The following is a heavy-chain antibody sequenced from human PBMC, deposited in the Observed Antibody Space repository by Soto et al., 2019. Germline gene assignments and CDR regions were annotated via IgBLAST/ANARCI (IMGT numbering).Heavy chain of an antibody. CDR1: AGSFTGYY. CDR2: SNHSGST. CDR3: ARGVGYSSSRMDV. V-gene: IGHV4-34*01. J-gene: IGHJ6*02. D-gene: IGHD6-13*01. Sequence: QVQLQQWGAGRLKPSETLSLTCAVSAGSFTGYYLTWVRQPPGKGLEWIGESNHSGSTNYNPSLKSRVTISVDTSKNQFSLKVNSVTAADTAVYYCARGVGYSSSRMDVWGQGTTVTVSS.